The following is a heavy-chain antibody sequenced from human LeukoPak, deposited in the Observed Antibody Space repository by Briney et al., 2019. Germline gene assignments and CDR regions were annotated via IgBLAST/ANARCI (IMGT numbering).Heavy chain of an antibody. Sequence: SQTLSLTCAISGDSVSSNSAAWNWIRQSQPRGLKWLGRKYYRSKWFIRYAVLVKRRITINADTSKNQFSLQLNSVTPDDTAVYYCARGPGYFQHWGQGTLVTVSS. CDR2: KYYRSKWFI. CDR3: ARGPGYFQH. J-gene: IGHJ1*01. V-gene: IGHV6-1*01. CDR1: GDSVSSNSAA.